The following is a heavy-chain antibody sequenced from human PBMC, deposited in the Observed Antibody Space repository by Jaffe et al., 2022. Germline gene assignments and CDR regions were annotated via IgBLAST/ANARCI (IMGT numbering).Heavy chain of an antibody. CDR3: ARDNPDY. CDR2: IRGDGNMR. Sequence: DVQLVESGGGLVQPGGSLRLSCAASGFTFSNFWMHWVRQTPGKGLLWLSRIRGDGNMRSYADSVRGRFTISRDNDKNMLFLEMNNLRAEDTGLYYCARDNPDYWGQGTRVTVSS. J-gene: IGHJ4*02. V-gene: IGHV3-74*01. CDR1: GFTFSNFW.